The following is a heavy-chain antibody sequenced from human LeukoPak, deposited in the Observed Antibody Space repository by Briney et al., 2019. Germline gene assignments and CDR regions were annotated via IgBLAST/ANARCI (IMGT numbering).Heavy chain of an antibody. D-gene: IGHD6-13*01. Sequence: SETLSLTCTVSGGSISSSTYYWGWIRQPPGKGLEWIGSIYYSGSTYYNPSLKSRVSISIDTSKNQFSLNLRSVTAADTAVYYCASRAAGAFDYWGQGTLVTVSS. CDR1: GGSISSSTYY. J-gene: IGHJ4*02. CDR3: ASRAAGAFDY. V-gene: IGHV4-39*01. CDR2: IYYSGST.